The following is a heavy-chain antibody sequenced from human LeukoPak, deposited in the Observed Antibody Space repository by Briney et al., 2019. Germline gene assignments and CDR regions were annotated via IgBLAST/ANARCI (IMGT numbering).Heavy chain of an antibody. J-gene: IGHJ4*02. D-gene: IGHD3-10*01. Sequence: SETLSLTCTVSGGSISSSSYYWGWIRQPPGKGLEWIGSIYYSGSTYYNPSLKSRVTISVDTSKNQFSLKLSSVTAADTAVYYCARVKGGFGEDPFDYWGQGTLVTVSS. CDR3: ARVKGGFGEDPFDY. V-gene: IGHV4-39*07. CDR1: GGSISSSSYY. CDR2: IYYSGST.